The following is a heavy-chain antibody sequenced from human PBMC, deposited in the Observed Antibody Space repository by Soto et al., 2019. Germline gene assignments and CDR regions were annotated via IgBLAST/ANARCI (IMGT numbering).Heavy chain of an antibody. CDR3: SKARDRDDNLTGYYTRRYCGMDG. CDR1: GFTFSSYA. D-gene: IGHD3-9*01. CDR2: ISGSGGST. Sequence: EVQLLESGGGLVQPGGSLRLSCAASGFTFSSYAMSWVRQAPGKGLEWVSAISGSGGSTYYADSVKGRFTISRDNSKNTLYLQMNSLRAEDTAVYYCSKARDRDDNLTGYYTRRYCGMDGWGQGTTVTVSS. V-gene: IGHV3-23*01. J-gene: IGHJ6*02.